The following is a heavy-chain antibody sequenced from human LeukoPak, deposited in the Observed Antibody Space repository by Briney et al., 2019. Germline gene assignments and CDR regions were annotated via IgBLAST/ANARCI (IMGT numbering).Heavy chain of an antibody. CDR1: GYTFSSSG. CDR2: ISAYNGNT. J-gene: IGHJ4*02. CDR3: ARVLVGVPLAY. V-gene: IGHV1-18*01. Sequence: ASVKVSCKASGYTFSSSGIYWVRQVPGQGLEWMGWISAYNGNTNYAQKLQGRVTMTTDTSTSTAYMELRSLRSDDTAVYYCARVLVGVPLAYWGQGTLVTVSS. D-gene: IGHD1-26*01.